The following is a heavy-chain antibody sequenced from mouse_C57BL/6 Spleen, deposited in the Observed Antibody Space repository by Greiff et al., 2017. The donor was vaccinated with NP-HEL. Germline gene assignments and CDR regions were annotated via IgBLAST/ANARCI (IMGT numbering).Heavy chain of an antibody. CDR2: IYPGDGDT. J-gene: IGHJ3*01. Sequence: VQLQQPGPELVKPGASVKISCKASGYAFSSSWMNWVKQRPGKGLEWIGRIYPGDGDTNYNGKFKGKATLTVDKSSSTAYMQLSSLTSEDAAVYCCGRSAGRGPGWFAYWGQGTLVTVSA. CDR3: GRSAGRGPGWFAY. V-gene: IGHV1-82*01. CDR1: GYAFSSSW.